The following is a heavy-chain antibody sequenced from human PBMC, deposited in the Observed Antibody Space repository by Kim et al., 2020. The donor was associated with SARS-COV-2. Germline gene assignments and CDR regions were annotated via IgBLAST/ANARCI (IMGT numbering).Heavy chain of an antibody. Sequence: GGSLRLSCAASGFTFSSYGMHWVRQAPGKGLEWVAVISYDGSNKYYGDSVKGRFTISRDNSKNTLYLQMNSLRAEDTAVYYCAKSEAGYDYYFDYWGQGTLVTVSS. CDR3: AKSEAGYDYYFDY. D-gene: IGHD5-12*01. V-gene: IGHV3-30*18. CDR2: ISYDGSNK. CDR1: GFTFSSYG. J-gene: IGHJ4*02.